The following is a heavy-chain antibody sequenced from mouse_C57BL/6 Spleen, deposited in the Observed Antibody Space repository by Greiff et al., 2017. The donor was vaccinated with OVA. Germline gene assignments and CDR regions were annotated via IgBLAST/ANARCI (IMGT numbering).Heavy chain of an antibody. Sequence: VQLQESGPELVKPGASVKISCKASGYAFSSSWMNWVKQRPGKGLEWIGRIYPGDGDTNYNGKFKGKATLTADKSSSTAYMQLSSLTSSDSAVYFCARSYGYDGAMDYWGQGTSVTVSS. V-gene: IGHV1-82*01. CDR2: IYPGDGDT. CDR1: GYAFSSSW. CDR3: ARSYGYDGAMDY. J-gene: IGHJ4*01. D-gene: IGHD2-2*01.